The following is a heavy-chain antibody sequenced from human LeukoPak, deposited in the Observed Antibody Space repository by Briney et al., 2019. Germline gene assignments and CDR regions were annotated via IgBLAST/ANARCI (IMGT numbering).Heavy chain of an antibody. J-gene: IGHJ4*02. CDR3: ATLYGGQRADGY. V-gene: IGHV3-53*01. D-gene: IGHD2-15*01. Sequence: PGGSLRLSCAASGFTFSSYSMNWVRQAPGKGLEWVSAIYGGDATEYADSVKGRFIISRDISKNTLYLQMNTVRTEDTAVYYCATLYGGQRADGYWGQGTLVIVSS. CDR2: IYGGDAT. CDR1: GFTFSSYS.